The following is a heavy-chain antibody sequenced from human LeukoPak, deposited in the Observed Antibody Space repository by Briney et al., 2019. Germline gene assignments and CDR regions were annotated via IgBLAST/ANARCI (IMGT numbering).Heavy chain of an antibody. J-gene: IGHJ4*02. CDR1: GGSYSGYY. CDR3: AIRIDLFDY. D-gene: IGHD3-3*02. Sequence: SETLSLTCAVYGGSYSGYYWSWIRQPPGKGLEWIGEINHSGSTNYNPSLKSRVTISVDTSKNQFSLKLSSVTAADTAMYYCAIRIDLFDYWGQGTLVTVSS. V-gene: IGHV4-34*01. CDR2: INHSGST.